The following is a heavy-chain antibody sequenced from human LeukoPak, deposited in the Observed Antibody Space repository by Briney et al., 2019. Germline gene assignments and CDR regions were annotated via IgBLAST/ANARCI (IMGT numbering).Heavy chain of an antibody. CDR3: ARGCGGTPGCYIIDN. J-gene: IGHJ4*02. CDR2: IWNDGSDK. Sequence: PGRSLRLSCEASGFTFSSHGMHWVRQPPGKGLEWVAVIWNDGSDKYYGDSVRGRFTVSRDNSKNTLYLQMDSLRVEDTAVYYCARGCGGTPGCYIIDNWGQGTLVTVSS. CDR1: GFTFSSHG. V-gene: IGHV3-33*01. D-gene: IGHD2-21*01.